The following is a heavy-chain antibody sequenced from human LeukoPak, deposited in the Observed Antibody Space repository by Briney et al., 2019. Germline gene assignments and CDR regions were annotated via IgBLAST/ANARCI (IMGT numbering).Heavy chain of an antibody. Sequence: SETLSLTCAVYGGSFSGYYWSWIRQPPGKGLEWIGEINHSGSTNYNPSLKSRVTISVDTSKNQFSLKLSSVTAADTAVYYCARVPSQLRFLEWPFDYWGQGTLVTVSS. J-gene: IGHJ4*02. CDR3: ARVPSQLRFLEWPFDY. CDR2: INHSGST. V-gene: IGHV4-34*01. CDR1: GGSFSGYY. D-gene: IGHD3-3*01.